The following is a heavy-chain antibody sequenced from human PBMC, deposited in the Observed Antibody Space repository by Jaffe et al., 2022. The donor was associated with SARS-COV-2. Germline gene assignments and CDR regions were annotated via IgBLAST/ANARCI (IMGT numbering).Heavy chain of an antibody. CDR3: ANLDLYSSSSGFDY. V-gene: IGHV3-30*18. Sequence: QVQLVESGGGVVQPGRSLRLSCAASGFTFSSYGMHWVRQAPGKGLEWVAVISYDGSNKYYADSVKGRFTISRDNSKNTLYLQMNSLRAEDTAVYYCANLDLYSSSSGFDYWGQGTLVTVSS. CDR2: ISYDGSNK. D-gene: IGHD6-6*01. CDR1: GFTFSSYG. J-gene: IGHJ4*02.